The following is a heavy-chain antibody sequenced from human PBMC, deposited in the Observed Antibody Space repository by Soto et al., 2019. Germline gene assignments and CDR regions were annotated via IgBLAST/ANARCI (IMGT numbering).Heavy chain of an antibody. V-gene: IGHV4-31*02. J-gene: IGHJ5*02. CDR1: GGNIGSGGYY. Sequence: SRAQYLARTVSGGNIGSGGYYWSWIRQHPGKGLEWIGYIFYSGTTYYNPSLKSRVTISVDTSKNQFSLKLSSVTAADTAVYYCARSVDPWGQGTLVTVSS. CDR3: ARSVDP. CDR2: IFYSGTT.